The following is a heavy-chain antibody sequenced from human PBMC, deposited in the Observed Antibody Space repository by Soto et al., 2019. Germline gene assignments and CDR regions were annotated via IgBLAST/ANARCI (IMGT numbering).Heavy chain of an antibody. CDR1: GYSFTSYW. J-gene: IGHJ6*02. D-gene: IGHD5-18*01. CDR3: ARQDVDTAMDTGSTYYYYGMDV. V-gene: IGHV5-51*01. Sequence: GESLKISCKGSGYSFTSYWIGWVRQMPGKGLEWMGIIYPGDSDTRYSPSFQGQVTISADKSISTAYLQWSSLKASDTAMYYCARQDVDTAMDTGSTYYYYGMDVWGQGTTVT. CDR2: IYPGDSDT.